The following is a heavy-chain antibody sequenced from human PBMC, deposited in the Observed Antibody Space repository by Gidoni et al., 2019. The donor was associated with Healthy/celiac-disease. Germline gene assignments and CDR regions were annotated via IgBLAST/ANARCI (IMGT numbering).Heavy chain of an antibody. D-gene: IGHD2-2*01. J-gene: IGHJ3*02. CDR2: ISGSGGST. Sequence: EVQLLESGGGLVQPGGSLRLSCAASGFPFSSYAVSWVRQAPGKGLEWVSAISGSGGSTYYADSVKGRFTISRDNSKNTLYLQMNSLRAEDTAVYYCAKVSVVVVPAAREDDAFDIWGQGTMVTVSS. CDR1: GFPFSSYA. V-gene: IGHV3-23*01. CDR3: AKVSVVVVPAAREDDAFDI.